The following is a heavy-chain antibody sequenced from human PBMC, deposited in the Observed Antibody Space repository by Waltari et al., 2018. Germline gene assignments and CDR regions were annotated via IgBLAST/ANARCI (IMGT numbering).Heavy chain of an antibody. CDR1: GGSISSSSYY. V-gene: IGHV4-39*07. Sequence: QLQLQESGPGLVKPSETLSLTCTVSGGSISSSSYYWGWIRQPPGKGLEWIGSIYYSGSTYYNPSLKSRVTISVDTSKNQFSLKLSSVTAADTAVYYCARGLGRGEPYDYWGQGTLVTVSS. CDR2: IYYSGST. CDR3: ARGLGRGEPYDY. J-gene: IGHJ4*02. D-gene: IGHD7-27*01.